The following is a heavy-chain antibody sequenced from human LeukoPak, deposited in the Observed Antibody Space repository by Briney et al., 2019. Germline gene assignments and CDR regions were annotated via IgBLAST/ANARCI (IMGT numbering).Heavy chain of an antibody. D-gene: IGHD1-14*01. CDR3: ARGLNQYYFDS. V-gene: IGHV4-4*07. CDR1: GGSIGTFY. CDR2: FHSSGST. J-gene: IGHJ4*02. Sequence: SETLSLTCTVSGGSIGTFYWSWIRQPAGKGLEWIGRFHSSGSTNYTPSLKSRVTMSVDTPRTHFSLRLNSVTAADTAVYYCARGLNQYYFDSWGQGTLVTVSS.